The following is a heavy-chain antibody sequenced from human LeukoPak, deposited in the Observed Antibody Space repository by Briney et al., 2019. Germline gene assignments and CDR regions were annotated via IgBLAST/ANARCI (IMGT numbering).Heavy chain of an antibody. V-gene: IGHV4-59*01. Sequence: PSETLSLTCTVSGGSISSYYWSWIRQPPGKGLEWIGYIYYSGSTNYNPSLTSRVTISVDTSKNQFSLKLSSVTAADTAVYYCARSYYYDSSGYYYDYWGQGTLVTVSS. J-gene: IGHJ4*02. D-gene: IGHD3-22*01. CDR1: GGSISSYY. CDR3: ARSYYYDSSGYYYDY. CDR2: IYYSGST.